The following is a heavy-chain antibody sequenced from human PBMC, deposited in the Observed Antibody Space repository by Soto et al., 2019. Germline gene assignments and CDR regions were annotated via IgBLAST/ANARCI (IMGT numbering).Heavy chain of an antibody. CDR3: VMVDNYVTPTPQDV. D-gene: IGHD3-16*01. Sequence: QVQLVQSGDEVKKPGASVKVSCKASGYIFVNYGIAWVRQAPGQGLEWRGWISPYTGNTHSATKVQGRITMTTDTSTSTAYMDLGSLTSDDTAVYYCVMVDNYVTPTPQDVWGQGTTVTVSS. V-gene: IGHV1-18*01. J-gene: IGHJ6*02. CDR2: ISPYTGNT. CDR1: GYIFVNYG.